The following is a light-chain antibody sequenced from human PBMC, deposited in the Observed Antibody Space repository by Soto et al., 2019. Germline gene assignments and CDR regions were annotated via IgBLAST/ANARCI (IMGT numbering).Light chain of an antibody. CDR3: QQYNSYSHMYT. V-gene: IGKV1-5*03. J-gene: IGKJ2*01. CDR1: QSISSW. Sequence: DIQMTQSPSTLSASVGDRVTITCRASQSISSWLAWYQQKPGKAPKLLIYKASSLESGVPSRFSGSGSGTEFTLTIISLQPDDFATYYCQQYNSYSHMYTFGQGTKLEIK. CDR2: KAS.